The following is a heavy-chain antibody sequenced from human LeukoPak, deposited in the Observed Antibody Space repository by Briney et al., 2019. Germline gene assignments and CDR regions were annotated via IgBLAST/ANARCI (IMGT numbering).Heavy chain of an antibody. CDR2: MNPNSGNT. V-gene: IGHV1-8*01. CDR1: GYTSTTYD. CDR3: TRGLVARFDP. D-gene: IGHD5-12*01. Sequence: ASVKVSCKASGYTSTTYDINWVRQSPGQGLEWLGWMNPNSGNTGYAQKFQGRVTMTRDTSISTAYMELSSLRSEDTAVYYCTRGLVARFDPWGQGTLVTVSS. J-gene: IGHJ5*02.